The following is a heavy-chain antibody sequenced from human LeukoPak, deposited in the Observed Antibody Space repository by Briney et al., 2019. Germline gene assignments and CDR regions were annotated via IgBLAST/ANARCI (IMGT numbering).Heavy chain of an antibody. V-gene: IGHV4-31*02. J-gene: IGHJ4*02. Sequence: PSEILSLTWTVSVDSISSGRYYWSWFRQHPGKGLEWIGYIYYSGSTYYNPSLKSRVTISVDTSKNQFSLKLSSVTAADTAVYYCARGFYYYDSRMEYYFDYWGQGTLVTVSS. CDR1: VDSISSGRYY. CDR3: ARGFYYYDSRMEYYFDY. CDR2: IYYSGST. D-gene: IGHD3-22*01.